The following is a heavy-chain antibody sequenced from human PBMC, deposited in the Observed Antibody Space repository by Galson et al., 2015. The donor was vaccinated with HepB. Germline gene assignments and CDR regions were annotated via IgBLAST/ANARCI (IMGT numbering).Heavy chain of an antibody. CDR3: ARHDWFDP. Sequence: SLRLSCAVSGFTVSGDYMSWVRQAPGKGLEWVSVIYSGGSTYYADSVRSRFTISRDNSKNTLYLQMNSLRAEDTAVYYCARHDWFDPWGQGTLVTVSS. CDR2: IYSGGST. J-gene: IGHJ5*02. V-gene: IGHV3-53*01. CDR1: GFTVSGDY.